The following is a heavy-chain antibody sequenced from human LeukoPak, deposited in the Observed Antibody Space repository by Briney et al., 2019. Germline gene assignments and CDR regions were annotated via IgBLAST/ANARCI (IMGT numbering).Heavy chain of an antibody. CDR2: IYHSGST. CDR1: GGSISSGGYS. V-gene: IGHV4-30-2*01. CDR3: ASPLIFRRRGYFDY. J-gene: IGHJ4*02. Sequence: PSQTLSLTCAVSGGSISSGGYSWSWIRQPPGKGLEWIGYIYHSGSTYYNPSLKSRVTISVDRSKNQFSLKLSSVTAADTAVYYCASPLIFRRRGYFDYWGQGTLVTVSS. D-gene: IGHD2-21*01.